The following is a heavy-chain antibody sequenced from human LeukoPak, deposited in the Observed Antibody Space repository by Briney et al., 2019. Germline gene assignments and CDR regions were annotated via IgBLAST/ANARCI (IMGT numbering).Heavy chain of an antibody. Sequence: SVKVSCKASGGTFSGYAISWVRQAPGQGLEWMGRIIPIFGTANYAQKFQGRVTITTDESTSTAYMELSSLRSEDTAVYYCARLALDPEAFDIWGQGTMVTVSS. CDR1: GGTFSGYA. D-gene: IGHD1-14*01. CDR2: IIPIFGTA. CDR3: ARLALDPEAFDI. V-gene: IGHV1-69*05. J-gene: IGHJ3*02.